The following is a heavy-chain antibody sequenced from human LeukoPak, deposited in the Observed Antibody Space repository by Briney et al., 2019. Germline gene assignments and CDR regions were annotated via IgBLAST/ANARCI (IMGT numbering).Heavy chain of an antibody. CDR2: ISWNSGSI. J-gene: IGHJ3*02. Sequence: GGSLRLSCAASGFTFDDYAMHWVRQAPGKGLEWVSGISWNSGSIGYADSVKGRFTISRDNAKNSLYLQMNSLRAEDTALYYCAKDLEYSGYDFAFDIWGQGTMVTVSS. CDR3: AKDLEYSGYDFAFDI. V-gene: IGHV3-9*01. D-gene: IGHD5-12*01. CDR1: GFTFDDYA.